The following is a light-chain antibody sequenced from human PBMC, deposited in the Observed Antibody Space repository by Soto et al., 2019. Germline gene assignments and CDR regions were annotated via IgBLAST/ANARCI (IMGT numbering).Light chain of an antibody. CDR1: SGDVGVYNY. V-gene: IGLV2-8*01. CDR2: EVN. CDR3: SSYACSNYFYV. J-gene: IGLJ1*01. Sequence: QYDHSPPPYATCSHGRSVTISCTGTSGDVGVYNYVSWYQHHPGKAPKLMIYEVNKRPSGVPDRFSGSKSGNTASLTVSGLQAEDEADYNCSSYACSNYFYVFGTGTKVTVL.